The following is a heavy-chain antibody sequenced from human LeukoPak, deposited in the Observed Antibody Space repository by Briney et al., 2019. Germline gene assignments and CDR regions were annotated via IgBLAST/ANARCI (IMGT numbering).Heavy chain of an antibody. Sequence: SETLSLTCTVSGGAISSYYWSWIRQPPGKGLEWIGYIYYSGSTNYNPSLKSRVTISVDTSKNQFSLRLSSVTAADTAVYFCARARSGPARDYFDSWGQGILVTVSS. CDR3: ARARSGPARDYFDS. J-gene: IGHJ4*02. D-gene: IGHD6-6*01. CDR1: GGAISSYY. V-gene: IGHV4-59*08. CDR2: IYYSGST.